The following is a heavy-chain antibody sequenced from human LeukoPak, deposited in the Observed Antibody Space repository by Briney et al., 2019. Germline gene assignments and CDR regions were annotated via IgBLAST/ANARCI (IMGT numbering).Heavy chain of an antibody. Sequence: PRASVKVSCKASGYTFTGYYMHWVRQAPGQGLEWMGWINPNSGGTNYAQKLQGRVTMTTDTSTSTAYMELRSLRSDDTAVYYCARVYSRGYYDSSGPFDYWGQGTLVTVSS. CDR1: GYTFTGYY. CDR3: ARVYSRGYYDSSGPFDY. CDR2: INPNSGGT. V-gene: IGHV1-2*02. D-gene: IGHD3-22*01. J-gene: IGHJ4*02.